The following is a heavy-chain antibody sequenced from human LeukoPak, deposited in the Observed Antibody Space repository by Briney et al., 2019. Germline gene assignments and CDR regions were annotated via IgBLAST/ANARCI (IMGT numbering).Heavy chain of an antibody. J-gene: IGHJ6*03. Sequence: GGSLTLSCAASGFIFSSYAMSWVREAPARGLEWVSSLRGNGDTFYADSVNGRCTLSREESRNTVYLQLNNLRVEDTAVYYCARGGSGPVYYYYMDVWGKGTTVTVSS. CDR3: ARGGSGPVYYYYMDV. CDR2: LRGNGDT. D-gene: IGHD1-26*01. V-gene: IGHV3-23*01. CDR1: GFIFSSYA.